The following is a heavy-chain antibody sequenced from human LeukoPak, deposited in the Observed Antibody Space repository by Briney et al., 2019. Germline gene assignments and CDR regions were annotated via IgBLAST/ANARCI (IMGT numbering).Heavy chain of an antibody. CDR2: TSHDATK. CDR3: AKAPNLFYDFWSGYLDY. J-gene: IGHJ4*02. D-gene: IGHD3-3*01. Sequence: GGSLRLSCAASGFSFSTYGMHWVRQAPGKGLEWLAVTSHDATKFYADSVKGRFTISRDNSKNTLYLQMNSLRAEDTAVYYCAKAPNLFYDFWSGYLDYWGQGTLVTVSS. CDR1: GFSFSTYG. V-gene: IGHV3-30*18.